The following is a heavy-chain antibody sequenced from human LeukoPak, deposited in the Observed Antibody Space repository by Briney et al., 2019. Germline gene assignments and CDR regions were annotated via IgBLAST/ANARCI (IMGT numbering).Heavy chain of an antibody. D-gene: IGHD3-10*01. Sequence: GGSLRLSCAASGFTFSSYAMSWVRQAPGKGLEWVSAIGGSGGSTYYADSVKGRFTISRDNSKNTLYLQMNSLRAEDTAVYYCANLYGSGSYSGTIDYWGQGTLVTVSS. CDR2: IGGSGGST. CDR1: GFTFSSYA. CDR3: ANLYGSGSYSGTIDY. V-gene: IGHV3-23*01. J-gene: IGHJ4*02.